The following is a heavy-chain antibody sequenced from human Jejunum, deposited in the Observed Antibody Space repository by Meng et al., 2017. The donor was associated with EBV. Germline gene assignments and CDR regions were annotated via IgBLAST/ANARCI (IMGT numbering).Heavy chain of an antibody. V-gene: IGHV4-4*02. Sequence: AQLRASGPGVVKPSGTLSLTCAVSGDSISSSNWWSWVRQPPGKGLEWIGEIYHSGSTNYNPSLKSRVTISVDKSKNQFSLKLSSVTAADTAVYYCARYGSGYFPALWYWGQGTLVTVSS. CDR2: IYHSGST. D-gene: IGHD3-3*01. J-gene: IGHJ4*02. CDR3: ARYGSGYFPALWY. CDR1: GDSISSSNW.